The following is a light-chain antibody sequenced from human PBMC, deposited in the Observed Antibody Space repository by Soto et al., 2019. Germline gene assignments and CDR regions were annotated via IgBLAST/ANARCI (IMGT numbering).Light chain of an antibody. J-gene: IGKJ3*01. CDR2: DAS. CDR1: QNIATY. Sequence: EIVMTQSPATLSVSPGERVTLSCRASQNIATYLAWYQQKPGRAPRLLIYDASNRATAIPARFSGRGSGTDFTLTISSLEPEDFAIYYCQQRYNWPLFTFGPGTKVDNK. V-gene: IGKV3-11*01. CDR3: QQRYNWPLFT.